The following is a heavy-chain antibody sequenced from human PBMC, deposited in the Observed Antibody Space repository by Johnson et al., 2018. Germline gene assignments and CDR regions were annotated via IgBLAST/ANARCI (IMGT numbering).Heavy chain of an antibody. CDR2: ISSSSMYI. J-gene: IGHJ3*02. D-gene: IGHD1-1*01. CDR1: GFTFSSYS. V-gene: IGHV3-21*01. CDR3: ARGGTSDAFDI. Sequence: VQLVESGGGLVKPGGSLRLSCAASGFTFSSYSMNWTRQAPGKGLEWVSSISSSSMYISYSSSVKGRFTISRDNAKNSLFLQMNSLRAEATAVSFCARGGTSDAFDIWGQGTMVTVSS.